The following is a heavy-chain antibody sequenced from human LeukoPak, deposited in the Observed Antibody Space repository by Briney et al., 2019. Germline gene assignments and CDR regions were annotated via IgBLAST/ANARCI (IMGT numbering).Heavy chain of an antibody. Sequence: SETLSLTCTVSGGSINSYYWSWIRRPPGKGLEWIGYIYDSGSTNYNPSLKSRVTISVVTSNNQFSLKLSSVTAADTAVYYCACLTTADAFDIWGQGTMVTVSS. CDR3: ACLTTADAFDI. CDR2: IYDSGST. J-gene: IGHJ3*02. D-gene: IGHD3-22*01. CDR1: GGSINSYY. V-gene: IGHV4-59*01.